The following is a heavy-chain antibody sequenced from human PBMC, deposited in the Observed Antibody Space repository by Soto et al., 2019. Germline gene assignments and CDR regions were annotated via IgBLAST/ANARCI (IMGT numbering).Heavy chain of an antibody. CDR3: ARVTSSWGLVNYFDY. J-gene: IGHJ4*02. D-gene: IGHD6-13*01. CDR1: GGSISSYY. CDR2: IYYSGST. Sequence: PSETLSLTCTVSGGSISSYYWSWIRQPPGKGLEWIGYIYYSGSTNYNPSLKSRVTISVDTSKNQFSLKLSSVTAADTAIYFCARVTSSWGLVNYFDYWGQGTLVTSPQ. V-gene: IGHV4-59*01.